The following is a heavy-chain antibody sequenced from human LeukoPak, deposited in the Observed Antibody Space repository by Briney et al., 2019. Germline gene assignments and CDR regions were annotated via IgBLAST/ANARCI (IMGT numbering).Heavy chain of an antibody. V-gene: IGHV3-23*01. D-gene: IGHD3-10*01. CDR3: AKDPYGSGSYYKDYFDY. J-gene: IGHJ4*02. CDR1: GFTFNNYA. Sequence: GGSLRLSCAASGFTFNNYAMTWVRQAPGKGLEWVSSTSDSGDNTYYADSVKGRFTISRDNSKNTLYLQMNSLRAEDTAVYYCAKDPYGSGSYYKDYFDYWGQGTLVTVSS. CDR2: TSDSGDNT.